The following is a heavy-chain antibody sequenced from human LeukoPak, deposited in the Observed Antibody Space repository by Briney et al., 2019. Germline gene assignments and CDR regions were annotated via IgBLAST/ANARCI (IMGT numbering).Heavy chain of an antibody. V-gene: IGHV4-39*07. CDR1: GGSISSSSYY. CDR2: IYCSGST. Sequence: SETLSLTCTVSGGSISSSSYYWGWIRQPPGKGLEWIGSIYCSGSTYYNPSLKSRVTISVDTSKNQFSLKLSSVTAADTAVYYCARVADSSGWYGYFDYWGQGTLVTVSS. CDR3: ARVADSSGWYGYFDY. D-gene: IGHD6-19*01. J-gene: IGHJ4*02.